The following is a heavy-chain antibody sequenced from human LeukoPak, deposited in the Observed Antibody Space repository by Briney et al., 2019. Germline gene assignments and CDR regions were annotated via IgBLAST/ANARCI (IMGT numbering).Heavy chain of an antibody. D-gene: IGHD2-8*01. Sequence: PGGSLRLSWAASGFTFSSYDMTWVRQAPGRGLDWVSSIRPSGDNTYYGDSVKGRFTISRDNSKNTLYLQMNSLRAEDTAVYYCAKEGCTNGVCYQYYFDYWGQGTLVTVSS. CDR2: IRPSGDNT. CDR3: AKEGCTNGVCYQYYFDY. V-gene: IGHV3-23*01. J-gene: IGHJ4*02. CDR1: GFTFSSYD.